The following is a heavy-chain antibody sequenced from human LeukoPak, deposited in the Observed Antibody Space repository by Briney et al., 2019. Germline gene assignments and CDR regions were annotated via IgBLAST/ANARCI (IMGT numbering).Heavy chain of an antibody. CDR1: GPSISSYY. CDR2: IHSSGSI. V-gene: IGHV4-4*07. D-gene: IGHD6-13*01. Sequence: PPETLSPTYPVSGPSISSYYWSFVRQPAGKGLNRLGRIHSSGSINYNPSLNSRVTISVDTSNNQFSLRLTSVTAADTAVYYCARGTTAAAGIFDCWGQGTLVTVSS. J-gene: IGHJ4*02. CDR3: ARGTTAAAGIFDC.